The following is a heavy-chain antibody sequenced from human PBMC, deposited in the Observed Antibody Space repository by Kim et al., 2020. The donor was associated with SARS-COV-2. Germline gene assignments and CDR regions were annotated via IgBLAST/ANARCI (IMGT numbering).Heavy chain of an antibody. Sequence: ASVKVSCKTSGYTFASSFIHWVRQAPGQGLEWMGLTHLAGGRTNFAQIFQGRISMITDTSTATVFMDLSSLTSEDTAFYYCAREPDGTGNLHNWGQGTLV. D-gene: IGHD1-7*01. CDR3: AREPDGTGNLHN. J-gene: IGHJ4*02. CDR2: THLAGGRT. CDR1: GYTFASSF. V-gene: IGHV1-46*03.